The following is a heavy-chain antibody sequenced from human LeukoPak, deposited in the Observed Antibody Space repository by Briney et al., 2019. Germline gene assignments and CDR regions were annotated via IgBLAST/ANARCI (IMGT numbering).Heavy chain of an antibody. Sequence: GGSLRLSCAASRFTFNNAWMNWVRQAPGKGLEWVSSITTSGGSTFYADSVMGRFTISRDNSRNTLYLQMNSLSAEDTAVYYCAKRGNPTVGHHYLDVWGKGTTVSVSS. CDR1: RFTFNNAW. V-gene: IGHV3-23*01. CDR3: AKRGNPTVGHHYLDV. J-gene: IGHJ6*03. D-gene: IGHD1-1*01. CDR2: ITTSGGST.